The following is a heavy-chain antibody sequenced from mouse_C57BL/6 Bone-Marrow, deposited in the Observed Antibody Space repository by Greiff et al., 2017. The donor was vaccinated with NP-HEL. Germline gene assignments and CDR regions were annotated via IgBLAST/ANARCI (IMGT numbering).Heavy chain of an antibody. J-gene: IGHJ4*01. CDR3: VRGPPELGDYAMDY. V-gene: IGHV10-1*01. D-gene: IGHD4-1*01. CDR2: IRSKSNNYAT. Sequence: DVKLVESGGGLVQPKGSLKLSCAASGFSFNTYAMNWVRQAPGKGLEWVARIRSKSNNYATYYADSVKDRFTISRDDSESMLYLQMNNLKTEDTAMYYGVRGPPELGDYAMDYWGQGTSVTVSS. CDR1: GFSFNTYA.